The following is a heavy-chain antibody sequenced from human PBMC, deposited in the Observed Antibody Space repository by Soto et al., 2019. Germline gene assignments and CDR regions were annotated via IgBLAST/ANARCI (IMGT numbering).Heavy chain of an antibody. CDR2: ISSSSSTI. Sequence: GGSLRLSCAASGFTFSSYSMNWVRQAPGKGLEWVSYISSSSSTIYYADSVKGRFTISRDNAKNSLYLQMNSLRDEDTAVYYCARAYPNYYDSSGYYYDGGYWGQGTLVT. J-gene: IGHJ4*02. CDR1: GFTFSSYS. V-gene: IGHV3-48*02. D-gene: IGHD3-22*01. CDR3: ARAYPNYYDSSGYYYDGGY.